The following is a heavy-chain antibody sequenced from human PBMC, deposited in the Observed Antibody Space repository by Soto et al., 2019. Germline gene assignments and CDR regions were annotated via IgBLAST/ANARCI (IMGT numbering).Heavy chain of an antibody. CDR3: ARGGSTSGLRALDL. V-gene: IGHV3-74*01. Sequence: EVQLVESGGGLVQPGGSLRLSCAVSGFTFSNYYMQWVRQGPGKGLVYVARIDFDGRSTVHADSVKGRFTISRDNAKNTLYLQMNSLGAEDTGVYYCARGGSTSGLRALDLWGQGTLVTVSS. CDR2: IDFDGRST. J-gene: IGHJ5*02. D-gene: IGHD2-2*01. CDR1: GFTFSNYY.